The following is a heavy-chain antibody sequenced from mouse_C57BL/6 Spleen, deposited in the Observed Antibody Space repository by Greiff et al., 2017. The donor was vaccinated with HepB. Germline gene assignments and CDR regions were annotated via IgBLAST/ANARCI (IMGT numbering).Heavy chain of an antibody. CDR3: ARVQGAMDY. J-gene: IGHJ4*01. CDR2: ISSGGSYT. D-gene: IGHD2-14*01. Sequence: EVKVVESGGDLVKPGGSLKLSCAASGFTFSSYGMSWVRQTPDKRLEWVATISSGGSYTYYPDSVKGRFTISRDNAKNTLYLQMSSLKSEDTAMYYCARVQGAMDYWGQGTSVTVSS. CDR1: GFTFSSYG. V-gene: IGHV5-6*01.